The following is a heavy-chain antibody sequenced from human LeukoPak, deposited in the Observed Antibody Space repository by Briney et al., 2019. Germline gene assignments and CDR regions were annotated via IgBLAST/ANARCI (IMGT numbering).Heavy chain of an antibody. CDR1: GGSFSGYY. CDR3: ARIRDGYNSP. D-gene: IGHD5-24*01. J-gene: IGHJ5*02. CDR2: INHSGST. V-gene: IGHV4-34*01. Sequence: SETLSLTCAVYGGSFSGYYWSWIRQPPGKGLEWIGEINHSGSTNYNPSLKSRVTISVDTSKNQFSLKLSSVTAADTAVYYCARIRDGYNSPWGQGTLVTVSS.